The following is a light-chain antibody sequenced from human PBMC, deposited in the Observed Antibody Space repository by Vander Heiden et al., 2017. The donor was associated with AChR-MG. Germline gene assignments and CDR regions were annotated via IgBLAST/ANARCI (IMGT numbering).Light chain of an antibody. V-gene: IGLV3-21*02. CDR3: QVWDTSSDHPGV. CDR1: NIGSKS. Sequence: SYVLTQPPSVSVAPGEMARITCGGNNIGSKSVHWYQQKPGQAPVLVVYDDSDRPSGIPERISGSNSGNTATLTISRVEAGDEADFYCQVWDTSSDHPGVFGGGTKLAVL. CDR2: DDS. J-gene: IGLJ3*02.